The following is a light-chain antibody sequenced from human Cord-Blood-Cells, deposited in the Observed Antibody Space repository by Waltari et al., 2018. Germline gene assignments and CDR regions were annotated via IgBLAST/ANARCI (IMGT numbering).Light chain of an antibody. CDR3: QQYDNLPFT. CDR2: DAS. CDR1: QDISNY. Sequence: DIQMTQSPXSLSASXGDRXTITCQASQDISNYLNWYQQKPGKAPKLLIYDASNLETGVPSRFSGSGSGTDFTFTISSLQPEDIATYYCQQYDNLPFTFGPGTKVDIK. V-gene: IGKV1-33*01. J-gene: IGKJ3*01.